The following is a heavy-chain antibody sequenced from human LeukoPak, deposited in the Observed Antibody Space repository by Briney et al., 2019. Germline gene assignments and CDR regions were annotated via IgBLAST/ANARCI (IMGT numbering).Heavy chain of an antibody. CDR3: ARVTPDYYDSSGYYSHPNFDY. Sequence: SETLSLTCTVSGGSISSYYWSWIRQPPGKGLEWIGYIYYSGSTNYNPSLKSRVTISVDTSKNQFSLKLSSVTAADTAVYYCARVTPDYYDSSGYYSHPNFDYWGQGTLVTVSS. V-gene: IGHV4-59*01. J-gene: IGHJ4*02. CDR2: IYYSGST. CDR1: GGSISSYY. D-gene: IGHD3-22*01.